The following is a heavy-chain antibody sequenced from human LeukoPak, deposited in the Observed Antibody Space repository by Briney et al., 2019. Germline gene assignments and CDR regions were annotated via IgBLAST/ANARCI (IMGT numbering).Heavy chain of an antibody. D-gene: IGHD3-10*01. CDR2: IIPILGIA. CDR1: GGTFSSYA. Sequence: SVKVSCKASGGTFSSYAISWVRQAPGQGLEWMGRIIPILGIANYAQKFQGRVTITADKSTSTAYMELSSLRSEDTAVYYCARDGRQPYYYSSGSYPRGFNYYYGMDVWGQGTTVTVSS. J-gene: IGHJ6*02. CDR3: ARDGRQPYYYSSGSYPRGFNYYYGMDV. V-gene: IGHV1-69*04.